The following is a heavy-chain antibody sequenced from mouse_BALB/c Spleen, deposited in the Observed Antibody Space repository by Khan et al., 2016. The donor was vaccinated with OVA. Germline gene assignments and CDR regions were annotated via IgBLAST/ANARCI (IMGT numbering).Heavy chain of an antibody. D-gene: IGHD1-2*01. J-gene: IGHJ3*01. V-gene: IGHV1S29*02. CDR2: IFPNNGGT. Sequence: VQLQQSGPELVKPGASVRISCKTSGYTFTDFNLDWVKQSHGKSLEWIGYIFPNNGGTGYNQKFKTKATLTVDSSSSTAYMELRSLTSEESAVYYCAISGYGSFAYWGQGTLVTVSA. CDR1: GYTFTDFN. CDR3: AISGYGSFAY.